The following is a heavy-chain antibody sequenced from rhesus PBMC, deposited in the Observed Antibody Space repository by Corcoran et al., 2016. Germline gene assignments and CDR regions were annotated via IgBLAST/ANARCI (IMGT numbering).Heavy chain of an antibody. V-gene: IGHV4-169*01. Sequence: QLQLQESGPGLVKPSETLSVTCAVSGGSISSSYWSWIRQAPGKGLEWIGYIYGSGSSTNYNPSLKSRVTLSVDTSKNQFSLKLSSVTAADTAVYYCVRLDYGNYGGAFDYWGQGVLVTVSS. J-gene: IGHJ4*01. CDR3: VRLDYGNYGGAFDY. CDR2: IYGSGSST. CDR1: GGSISSSY. D-gene: IGHD4-35*01.